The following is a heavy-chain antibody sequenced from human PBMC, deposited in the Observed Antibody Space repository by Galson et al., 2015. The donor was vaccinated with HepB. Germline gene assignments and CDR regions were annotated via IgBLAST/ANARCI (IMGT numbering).Heavy chain of an antibody. CDR3: ARELRTDNSGCNEGVIDYYYGMDV. D-gene: IGHD6-19*01. Sequence: SLRLSCAASGFTFSSYSMNWVRQAPGKGLEWVSSISSSSSYIYYADSVKGRFTISRDNAKNSLYLQMNSLRAEDTAVYYCARELRTDNSGCNEGVIDYYYGMDVWGQGTTVTVSS. J-gene: IGHJ6*02. V-gene: IGHV3-21*01. CDR1: GFTFSSYS. CDR2: ISSSSSYI.